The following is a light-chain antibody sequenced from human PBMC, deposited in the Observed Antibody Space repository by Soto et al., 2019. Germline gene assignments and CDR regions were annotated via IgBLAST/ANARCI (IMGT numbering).Light chain of an antibody. J-gene: IGKJ5*01. CDR1: QSVSSSY. CDR2: GAS. Sequence: EIVLTQSPGTLSLSPGERATLSCRASQSVSSSYLAWYQQKPGQAPRLLIYGASIRATGIPDRFSGSGSGTDFTLTISRLEPEDFAVYYCQQCGSSPITFGQGTRLES. CDR3: QQCGSSPIT. V-gene: IGKV3-20*01.